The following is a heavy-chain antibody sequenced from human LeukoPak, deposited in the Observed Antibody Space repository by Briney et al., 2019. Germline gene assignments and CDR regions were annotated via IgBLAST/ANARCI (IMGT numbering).Heavy chain of an antibody. CDR1: GFTFSKYA. Sequence: GGSLRLSCAASGFTFSKYAMGWVRQAPGKGLEWVSTISGSRGNTYYADLEEGRFTISRDNSKNTLYLQMSSLRAEDTAVYYCAVSDCSSASCLFDNWGQGTLVTVS. CDR3: AVSDCSSASCLFDN. D-gene: IGHD2-2*01. J-gene: IGHJ4*02. V-gene: IGHV3-23*01. CDR2: ISGSRGNT.